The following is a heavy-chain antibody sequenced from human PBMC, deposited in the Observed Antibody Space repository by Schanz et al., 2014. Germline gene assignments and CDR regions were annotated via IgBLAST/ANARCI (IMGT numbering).Heavy chain of an antibody. CDR1: GFTFSTYA. D-gene: IGHD3-10*01. CDR2: ISSGGGST. J-gene: IGHJ3*02. Sequence: EVQLMESGGGLVKPGGSLRLSCAASGFTFSTYAMAWVRQAPGKGLEWVSSISSGGGSTYYADSVKGRFTISRDNSKNTLYLQMKSLRAEDTAVYYCAKGRFGELSAFDIWGQGTMVTVSS. V-gene: IGHV3-23*01. CDR3: AKGRFGELSAFDI.